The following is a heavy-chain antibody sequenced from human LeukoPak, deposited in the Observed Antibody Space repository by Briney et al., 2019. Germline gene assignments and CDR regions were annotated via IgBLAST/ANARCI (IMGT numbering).Heavy chain of an antibody. D-gene: IGHD6-19*01. CDR1: GFTFSSYS. CDR2: ISSSASTI. Sequence: GGSLRLSCAASGFTFSSYSMNWVRQAPGKGLEWVSYISSSASTIYYADSVKGRFTISRGNAKNSLYLQMNSLRAEDTAVYYCARGTSGWPLGYWGQGTLVTVSS. V-gene: IGHV3-48*01. CDR3: ARGTSGWPLGY. J-gene: IGHJ4*02.